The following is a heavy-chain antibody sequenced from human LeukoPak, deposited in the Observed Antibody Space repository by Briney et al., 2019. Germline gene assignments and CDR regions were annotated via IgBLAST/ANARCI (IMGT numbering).Heavy chain of an antibody. Sequence: GSLRLSCAASGFTFSSYAMHWVRQAPGKGLEWVAVISYDGSNKYYADSVKGRFTISRDNSKNTLYLQMNSLRAEDTAVYYCARDYRITMIVVVRLYYFDYWDQGTLVTVSS. D-gene: IGHD3-22*01. CDR3: ARDYRITMIVVVRLYYFDY. CDR2: ISYDGSNK. CDR1: GFTFSSYA. V-gene: IGHV3-30-3*01. J-gene: IGHJ4*02.